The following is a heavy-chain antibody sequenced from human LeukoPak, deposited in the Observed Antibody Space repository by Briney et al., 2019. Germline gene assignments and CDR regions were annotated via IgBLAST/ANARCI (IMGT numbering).Heavy chain of an antibody. CDR1: GGSFSSSSYY. J-gene: IGHJ5*02. V-gene: IGHV4-39*07. CDR2: IYYSGST. Sequence: SETLSLTCAVYGGSFSSSSYYWGWIRQPPGKGLEWIGSIYYSGSTYYNPSLKSRVTISVDTSKNQFSLKLSSVTAADTAVYYCARGSPRVLFDPWGQGTLVTVSS. CDR3: ARGSPRVLFDP.